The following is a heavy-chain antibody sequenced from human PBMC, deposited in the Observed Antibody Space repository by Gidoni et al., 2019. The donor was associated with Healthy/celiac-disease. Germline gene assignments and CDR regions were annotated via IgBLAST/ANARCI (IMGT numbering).Heavy chain of an antibody. J-gene: IGHJ4*02. CDR2: INHSGST. D-gene: IGHD2-15*01. CDR1: GGSFSGYY. CDR3: AGTVVTEFDY. V-gene: IGHV4-34*01. Sequence: QVQLQQWGAGLLKPSETLSLTCAVYGGSFSGYYWSWIRQPPGKGLEWIGEINHSGSTNYNPSLKSRVTISVDTSKNQFSLKLSSVTAADTAVYYCAGTVVTEFDYWGQGTLVTVSS.